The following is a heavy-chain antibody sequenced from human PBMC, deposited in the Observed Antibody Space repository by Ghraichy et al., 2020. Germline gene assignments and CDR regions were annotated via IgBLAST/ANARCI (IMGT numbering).Heavy chain of an antibody. Sequence: GGSLRLSCAASGFTFDSYAMSWVRQAPGKGLERVSSTSASGGTTYYADSVKGRFTISRDNSKNTVYLQMNSLRAEDTAVYYCAKQAGSGSYYGAYYFDYWGQGTLVTVSS. CDR3: AKQAGSGSYYGAYYFDY. D-gene: IGHD3-10*01. V-gene: IGHV3-23*01. CDR1: GFTFDSYA. J-gene: IGHJ4*02. CDR2: TSASGGTT.